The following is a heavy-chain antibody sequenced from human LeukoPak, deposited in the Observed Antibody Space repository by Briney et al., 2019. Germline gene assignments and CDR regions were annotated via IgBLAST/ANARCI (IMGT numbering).Heavy chain of an antibody. J-gene: IGHJ6*02. Sequence: HGESLKISCKGSGYKFTTYWIGSVRQMPGKGLEWMGIINPGDSDTRYNPSFQGQVTISADNSISTAYLQWSSLKASDTAMYYCARHPDCTRTSCYVDYYGIDVWGQGTTVTVSS. CDR1: GYKFTTYW. CDR3: ARHPDCTRTSCYVDYYGIDV. CDR2: INPGDSDT. D-gene: IGHD2-2*01. V-gene: IGHV5-51*01.